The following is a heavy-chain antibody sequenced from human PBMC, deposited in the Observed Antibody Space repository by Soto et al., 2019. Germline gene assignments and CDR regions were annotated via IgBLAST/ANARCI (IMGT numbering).Heavy chain of an antibody. V-gene: IGHV5-51*01. J-gene: IGHJ5*02. D-gene: IGHD3-10*01. Sequence: GESLKISCKGSGYSFTSYWIGWVRQMPGKGLEWMGIIYPGDSDTRYSPSFQGQVTISADKSISTAYLQWSTLKDSETAMYYCVTASGGNWFDPWGLGTLVTVSS. CDR1: GYSFTSYW. CDR2: IYPGDSDT. CDR3: VTASGGNWFDP.